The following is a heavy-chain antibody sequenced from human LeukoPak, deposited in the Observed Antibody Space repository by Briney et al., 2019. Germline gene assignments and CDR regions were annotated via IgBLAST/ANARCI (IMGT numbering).Heavy chain of an antibody. D-gene: IGHD3-22*01. CDR3: ARDLEIVVVPGTFDY. J-gene: IGHJ4*02. CDR2: IYHSGST. Sequence: SETLSLTCTVSGYSISSGYYWSWIRQPPGQGLEWIGSIYHSGSTYYNPSLKSRVTISVDTSKNQFSLKLSSVTAADTAVYYCARDLEIVVVPGTFDYWGQGTLVTVSS. V-gene: IGHV4-38-2*02. CDR1: GYSISSGYY.